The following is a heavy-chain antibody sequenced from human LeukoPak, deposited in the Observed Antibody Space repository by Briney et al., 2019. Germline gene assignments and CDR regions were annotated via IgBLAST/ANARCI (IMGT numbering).Heavy chain of an antibody. J-gene: IGHJ4*02. CDR3: ARGFRGWYAEGFDY. V-gene: IGHV3-7*01. CDR2: IKQDGSEK. D-gene: IGHD6-19*01. CDR1: GFSFSSYW. Sequence: GGSLRLSCAASGFSFSSYWMSWVRQAPGKGLEWVANIKQDGSEKYYVDSVKGRFTISRDNAKNSLYLQMNSLRAEDTAVYYCARGFRGWYAEGFDYWGQGTVVTVSS.